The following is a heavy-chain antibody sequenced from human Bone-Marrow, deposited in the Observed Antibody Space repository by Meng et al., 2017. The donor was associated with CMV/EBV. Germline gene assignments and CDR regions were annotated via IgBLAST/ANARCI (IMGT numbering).Heavy chain of an antibody. D-gene: IGHD2/OR15-2a*01. V-gene: IGHV3-74*01. CDR3: ARNFAGGLDV. Sequence: GESLKISCVASGFTFSSSWLHWARQAPGKGVVWVSRINTDGSGPGYADSVKGRFTISRDNAKNTLYLQMNNLRVEDTAVYYCARNFAGGLDVWGQGTTVPVSS. J-gene: IGHJ6*02. CDR1: GFTFSSSW. CDR2: INTDGSGP.